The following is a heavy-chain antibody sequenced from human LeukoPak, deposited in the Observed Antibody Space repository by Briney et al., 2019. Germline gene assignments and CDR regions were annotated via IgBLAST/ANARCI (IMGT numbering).Heavy chain of an antibody. V-gene: IGHV3-74*01. J-gene: IGHJ4*02. D-gene: IGHD2-21*01. CDR1: GFTFSSYW. CDR2: ISNDGSAK. CDR3: ARDTAIRSDY. Sequence: PGGSLRLSCAASGFTFSSYWIHWVRQAPGKGLVWVSCISNDGSAKRYADSVKGRFTVSRDNAKNTLYLEMNSLRAEDTAVYYCARDTAIRSDYWGQGTLVTVSP.